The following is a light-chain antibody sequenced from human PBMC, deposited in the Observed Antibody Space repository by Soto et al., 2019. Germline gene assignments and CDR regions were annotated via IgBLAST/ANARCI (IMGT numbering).Light chain of an antibody. CDR3: CSYTSSSTYV. CDR2: DVS. V-gene: IGLV2-14*01. Sequence: LTKPASVSGSPGQSITISCTGTSSDVGAYNYVSWFQQYPGKAPKLMIYDVSNRPSGVSNRFSGSKSGNTASLTISGLQAEDEADYYCCSYTSSSTYVFGTGTKVTVL. CDR1: SSDVGAYNY. J-gene: IGLJ1*01.